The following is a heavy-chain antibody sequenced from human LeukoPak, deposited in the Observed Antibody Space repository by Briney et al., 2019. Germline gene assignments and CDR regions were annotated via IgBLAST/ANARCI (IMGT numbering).Heavy chain of an antibody. CDR3: ANFVVVVRGPRGHDYGRGDYYYGMDV. J-gene: IGHJ6*02. V-gene: IGHV3-23*01. D-gene: IGHD2-15*01. CDR1: GFTFGSYA. CDR2: ISGSGGST. Sequence: GGSLRLSCAASGFTFGSYAMSWVRQDPGKGLEWVSAISGSGGSTYYADSVKGRFTISRDNAKNTLYLQMNSLRAEDTAVYYCANFVVVVRGPRGHDYGRGDYYYGMDVWGQGTTVTVSS.